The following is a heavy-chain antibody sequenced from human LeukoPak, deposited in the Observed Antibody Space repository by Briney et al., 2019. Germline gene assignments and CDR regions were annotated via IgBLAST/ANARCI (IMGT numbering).Heavy chain of an antibody. V-gene: IGHV3-7*04. Sequence: GGSLRLSCAVSGFTFSNYAMSWVRQAPGKGLEWVANIKQDGSEKYYVDSVKGRFTISRDNAKNSLYLQMNSLRAEDTAVYYCARGYNWNYPIDYWGQGTLVTVSS. CDR3: ARGYNWNYPIDY. D-gene: IGHD1-7*01. CDR2: IKQDGSEK. CDR1: GFTFSNYA. J-gene: IGHJ4*02.